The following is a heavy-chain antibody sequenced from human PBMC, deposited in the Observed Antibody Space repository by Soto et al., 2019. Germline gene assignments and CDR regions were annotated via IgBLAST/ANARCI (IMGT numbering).Heavy chain of an antibody. Sequence: GGSLRLSCAASGFTFSSYGMHWVRQAPGKGLEWVAVISYDGSNKYYADSVKGRFTISRDNSKNTLYLKMNSLRAEDTAVYYCATGGLQLWLRYAFDIWGQGTMVTVSS. CDR3: ATGGLQLWLRYAFDI. D-gene: IGHD5-18*01. J-gene: IGHJ3*02. V-gene: IGHV3-30*03. CDR1: GFTFSSYG. CDR2: ISYDGSNK.